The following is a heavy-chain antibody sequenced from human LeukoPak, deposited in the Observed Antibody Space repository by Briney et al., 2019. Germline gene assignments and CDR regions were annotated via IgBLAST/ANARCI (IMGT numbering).Heavy chain of an antibody. CDR2: ISSSSSYI. CDR1: GFTFSSYS. V-gene: IGHV3-21*01. J-gene: IGHJ4*02. CDR3: ARDVPGLQYYFDY. D-gene: IGHD4-11*01. Sequence: GGSLRLSCAASGFTFSSYSVNWVRQAPGKGLEWVSSISSSSSYIYYADSVKGRFTISRDNAKNSLYLQMNSLRAEDTAVYYCARDVPGLQYYFDYWGQGTLVTVSS.